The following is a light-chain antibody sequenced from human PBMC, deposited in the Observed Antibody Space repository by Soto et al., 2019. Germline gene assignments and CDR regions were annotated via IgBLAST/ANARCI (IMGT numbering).Light chain of an antibody. CDR2: GAS. J-gene: IGKJ1*01. V-gene: IGKV3-15*01. CDR3: QQSYSSPPK. Sequence: IVMTQSPATLSVSPVERSTLSCRASQSVSSNLAWYQQKPGQAPRLLIYGASTRATGIPARFSGSRSGPDFTLTISSLQPEDFATYYCQQSYSSPPKFGQGTKVDIK. CDR1: QSVSSN.